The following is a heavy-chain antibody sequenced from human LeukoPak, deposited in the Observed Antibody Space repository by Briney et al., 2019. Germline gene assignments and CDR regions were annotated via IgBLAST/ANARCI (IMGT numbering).Heavy chain of an antibody. CDR3: ARVGEVDSGYDLEAFDI. CDR1: GYTFTGYC. Sequence: ASVKVSCKASGYTFTGYCMHWVRQAPGQGLEWMGWINPNSGGTNYAQKFQGRVTMTRDTSISTAYMELSRLRSDDTAVYYCARVGEVDSGYDLEAFDIWGQGTMVTVSS. D-gene: IGHD5-12*01. V-gene: IGHV1-2*02. CDR2: INPNSGGT. J-gene: IGHJ3*02.